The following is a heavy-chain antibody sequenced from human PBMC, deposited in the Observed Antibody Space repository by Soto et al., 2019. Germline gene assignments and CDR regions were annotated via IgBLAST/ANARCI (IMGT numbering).Heavy chain of an antibody. Sequence: ASVKVSCKASERTFSSYAISWVRQAPGQGLEWMGGIIPIFGTANYAQKFQGRVTITADESTSAAYMALSSQRSEDKAVYYCASPGPEYFRHWGQGTLVT. CDR3: ASPGPEYFRH. CDR1: ERTFSSYA. J-gene: IGHJ1*01. CDR2: IIPIFGTA. V-gene: IGHV1-69*13.